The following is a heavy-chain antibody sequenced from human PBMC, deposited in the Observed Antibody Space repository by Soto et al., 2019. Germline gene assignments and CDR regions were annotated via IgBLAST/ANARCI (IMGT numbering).Heavy chain of an antibody. CDR1: GGSISSGGYY. CDR2: IYYSGST. CDR3: ARDSGGYYFDY. V-gene: IGHV4-31*03. J-gene: IGHJ4*02. D-gene: IGHD3-10*01. Sequence: SETLSLTCTVSGGSISSGGYYWSWIRQHPGKGLEWIGYIYYSGSTYYNPSLKSRVTISVDTSKSQFSLKLSSVTAADTAVYYCARDSGGYYFDYWGQGTLVTVSS.